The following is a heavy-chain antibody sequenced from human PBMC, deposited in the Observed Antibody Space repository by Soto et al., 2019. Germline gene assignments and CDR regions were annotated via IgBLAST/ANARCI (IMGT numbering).Heavy chain of an antibody. Sequence: SVKVSCKASGGTFSSYAISWVRQAPGQGLEWMGGIIPIFGTANYAQKFQGRVTITADESTSTAYMEPSSLRSEDTAVYYCARIVDCSGGSCYGPQFDYWGQGTLVTVSS. D-gene: IGHD2-15*01. V-gene: IGHV1-69*13. CDR1: GGTFSSYA. CDR3: ARIVDCSGGSCYGPQFDY. J-gene: IGHJ4*02. CDR2: IIPIFGTA.